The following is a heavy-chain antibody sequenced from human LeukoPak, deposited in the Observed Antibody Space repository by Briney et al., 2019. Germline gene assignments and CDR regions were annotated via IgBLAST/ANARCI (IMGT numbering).Heavy chain of an antibody. Sequence: SETLSLTCTVSGASYWGWVRQSPEMGLEWIGSIYSTGGTYYNPSLKSRVTISVDTSKNQFSLKLSSVTAADTAVYYCARDSTKAWYFDLWGRGTLVTVSS. CDR3: ARDSTKAWYFDL. CDR2: IYSTGGT. V-gene: IGHV4-39*07. D-gene: IGHD1-1*01. J-gene: IGHJ2*01. CDR1: GASY.